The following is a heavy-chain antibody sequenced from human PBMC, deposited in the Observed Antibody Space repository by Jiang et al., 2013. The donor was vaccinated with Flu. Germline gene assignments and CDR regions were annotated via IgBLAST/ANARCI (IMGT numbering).Heavy chain of an antibody. CDR2: ITADNGNT. V-gene: IGHV1-3*01. D-gene: IGHD4-17*01. CDR3: ARGWAGGLESMTSVTNNWFDP. Sequence: GAEVKKPGSSVKVSCKASGYTFTSHAMHWVRQAPGQRLEWMGWITADNGNTKFSQRFQGRVTITRDTSASTAYMELRSLRSEDTAVYYCARGWAGGLESMTSVTNNWFDPWGQGTLVTVSS. CDR1: GYTFTSHA. J-gene: IGHJ5*02.